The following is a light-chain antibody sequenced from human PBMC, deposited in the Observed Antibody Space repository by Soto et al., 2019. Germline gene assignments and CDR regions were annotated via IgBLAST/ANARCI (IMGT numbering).Light chain of an antibody. J-gene: IGLJ2*01. CDR3: SSYTNSSTHVV. CDR1: SSDIGGYNY. Sequence: QSVLTQPASVSGSPGQSITMSCTGTSSDIGGYNYVSWYQQRPGKAPKLLIYEVSNRPSGVSDRFSGSKSGNTASLTISGLQAGDEATYHCSSYTNSSTHVVFGGGTKLTVL. V-gene: IGLV2-14*01. CDR2: EVS.